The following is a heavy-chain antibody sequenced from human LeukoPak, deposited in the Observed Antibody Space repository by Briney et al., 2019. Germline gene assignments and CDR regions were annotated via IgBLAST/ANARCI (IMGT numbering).Heavy chain of an antibody. V-gene: IGHV6-1*01. CDR1: GDSVSSNSAA. J-gene: IGHJ6*03. Sequence: SQTLSLTRAISGDSVSSNSAAWNWIRQSPSRGLEWLGRTYYRSKWYNDYAVSVRSRIIINPDTSKNQFSLQLNSVTPEDTAVYYCARGEGQPEDYYYYYMDDWGKGTTVTVSS. CDR2: TYYRSKWYN. D-gene: IGHD6-13*01. CDR3: ARGEGQPEDYYYYYMDD.